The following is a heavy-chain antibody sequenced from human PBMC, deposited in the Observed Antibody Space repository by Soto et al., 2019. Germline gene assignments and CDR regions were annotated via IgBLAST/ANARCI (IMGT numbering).Heavy chain of an antibody. CDR3: GLGLYSSGWYPAMDV. CDR2: IYNSGST. J-gene: IGHJ6*02. V-gene: IGHV4-39*01. CDR1: GGSISSSSYY. D-gene: IGHD6-19*01. Sequence: SETLSLTSTFSGGSISSSSYYWGWIRQPPGKGLEWIGNIYNSGSTYYNPSLKSRATISADTSKSQFSLKLSSVTAADTAVYYCGLGLYSSGWYPAMDVWGQGTTVTVSS.